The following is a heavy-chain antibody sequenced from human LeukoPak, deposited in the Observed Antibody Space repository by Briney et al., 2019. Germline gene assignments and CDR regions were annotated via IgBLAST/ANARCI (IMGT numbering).Heavy chain of an antibody. CDR2: ISTVSTYP. V-gene: IGHV3-21*06. D-gene: IGHD6-25*01. CDR1: GFTLTDYS. J-gene: IGHJ6*03. Sequence: GGSLRLSCAPSGFTLTDYSMNWVRQAPGKGLGWVVSISTVSTYPFYADSVKGRFSISRDNVRNLLYLQMSSLGAEDTAVYYCARDGSGFYLYNYMDVWGKGTTVTVSS. CDR3: ARDGSGFYLYNYMDV.